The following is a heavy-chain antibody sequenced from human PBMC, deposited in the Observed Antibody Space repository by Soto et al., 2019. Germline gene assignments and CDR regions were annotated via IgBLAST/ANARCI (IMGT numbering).Heavy chain of an antibody. Sequence: GGSLRLSCAASGFTFSSYSMNWVRQAPGKGLEWVSSISSSSSYIYYADSVKGRFTISRDNAKNSLYLQMNSLRAEDTAVYYCARGWGTAAAGIHYYGMDVWGQGTTVTVSS. J-gene: IGHJ6*02. V-gene: IGHV3-21*01. CDR3: ARGWGTAAAGIHYYGMDV. CDR1: GFTFSSYS. D-gene: IGHD6-13*01. CDR2: ISSSSSYI.